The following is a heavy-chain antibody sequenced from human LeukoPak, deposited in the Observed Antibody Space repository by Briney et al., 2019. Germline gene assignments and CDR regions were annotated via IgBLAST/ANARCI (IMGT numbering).Heavy chain of an antibody. CDR1: GGSISSYY. V-gene: IGHV4-59*01. CDR2: IYYSGST. CDR3: ARGNVDTAMLGYYDMVV. D-gene: IGHD5-18*01. Sequence: SETLSLTCTVSGGSISSYYWSWIRQPPGKGLEWIGYIYYSGSTNYNPSLKSRVTISVDTSKNQFSPKLSSVTAADTTVYYCARGNVDTAMLGYYDMVVWGKGTTVTVSS. J-gene: IGHJ6*03.